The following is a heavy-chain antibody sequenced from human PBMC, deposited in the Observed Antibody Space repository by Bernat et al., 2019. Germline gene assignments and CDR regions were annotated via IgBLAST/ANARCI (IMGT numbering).Heavy chain of an antibody. D-gene: IGHD3-16*02. J-gene: IGHJ4*02. CDR2: ISSSSSYI. Sequence: EVQLVESGGGLVKPGGSLRLSCAASGFTFSSYSMNWVRQAPGKGLEWVSSISSSSSYIYYAASVRGRFTISRDNAKNSLYLQVNSLRAEDTAVYYCARRSFNRMDDNIFDYWGQGTLVTVSS. CDR3: ARRSFNRMDDNIFDY. CDR1: GFTFSSYS. V-gene: IGHV3-21*01.